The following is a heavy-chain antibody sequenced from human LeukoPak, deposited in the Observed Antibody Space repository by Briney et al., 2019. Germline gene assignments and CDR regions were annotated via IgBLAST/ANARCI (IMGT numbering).Heavy chain of an antibody. CDR1: GGSISSYY. V-gene: IGHV4-59*01. D-gene: IGHD1-26*01. CDR2: IYYSGST. Sequence: SETLSLTCTVSGGSISSYYWSWIRQPPGKGLEWIGYIYYSGSTNYNPSLKSRVTISVDTSKNQFSLKLSSVTAADTAVYYCARGFSPGGSYPGRYYYYYGMDVWGQGPRSPSP. J-gene: IGHJ6*02. CDR3: ARGFSPGGSYPGRYYYYYGMDV.